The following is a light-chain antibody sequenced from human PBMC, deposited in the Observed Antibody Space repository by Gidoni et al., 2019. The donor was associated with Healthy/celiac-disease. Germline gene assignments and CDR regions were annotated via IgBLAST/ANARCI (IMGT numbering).Light chain of an antibody. CDR3: QQRSNWPPYT. CDR1: QRVSSY. CDR2: DAS. Sequence: EIVLTQSPATLSLSPGERATLSCRASQRVSSYLAWYQQKPGQAPRLLIYDASNRATGIPARFSGSGSGTDFTLTISSLEPEDFAVYYGQQRSNWPPYTFGQGTKLEIK. J-gene: IGKJ2*01. V-gene: IGKV3-11*01.